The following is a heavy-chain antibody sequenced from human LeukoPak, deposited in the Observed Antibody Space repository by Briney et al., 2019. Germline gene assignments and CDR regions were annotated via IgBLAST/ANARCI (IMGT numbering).Heavy chain of an antibody. J-gene: IGHJ3*02. Sequence: GGSLRLSCEASGFTFSSYSMNRVRQAPGKGLEWVSSISSSSSYIFYADSVKGRFTISRDNAKNSLYLQMNSLRAEDTGVYYCARDGSPYGTDAFDIWGQGTMVTVSS. V-gene: IGHV3-21*01. D-gene: IGHD4-17*01. CDR2: ISSSSSYI. CDR3: ARDGSPYGTDAFDI. CDR1: GFTFSSYS.